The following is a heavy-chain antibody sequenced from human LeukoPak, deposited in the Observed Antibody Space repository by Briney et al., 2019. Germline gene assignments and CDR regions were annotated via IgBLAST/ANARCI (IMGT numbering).Heavy chain of an antibody. CDR3: ARGYCSGGSCYSYYYYNYMDV. CDR2: IHYCGST. J-gene: IGHJ6*03. D-gene: IGHD2-15*01. V-gene: IGHV4-39*07. CDR1: GGSISSSSYY. Sequence: SETLSLTCTVSGGSISSSSYYWGWIRQPPGKGLEWIGSIHYCGSTNYNPSLKSRVTISVDTSKNQFSLKLSSVTAADTAVYYCARGYCSGGSCYSYYYYNYMDVWGKGTTVTVSS.